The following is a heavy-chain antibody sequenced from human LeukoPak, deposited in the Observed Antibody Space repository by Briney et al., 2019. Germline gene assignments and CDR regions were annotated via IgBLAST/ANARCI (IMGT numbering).Heavy chain of an antibody. D-gene: IGHD5-18*01. J-gene: IGHJ4*02. CDR1: GFTFSSYA. Sequence: PGGSLRLPCAASGFTFSSYAMSWVRQAPGKGLEWVSAISGSGGSTYYADSVKGRFTPSRDNSKNPLYLQMNSLGAEDTAVYYCAKHDWPAMVINYWGQGTLVTVSS. V-gene: IGHV3-23*01. CDR3: AKHDWPAMVINY. CDR2: ISGSGGST.